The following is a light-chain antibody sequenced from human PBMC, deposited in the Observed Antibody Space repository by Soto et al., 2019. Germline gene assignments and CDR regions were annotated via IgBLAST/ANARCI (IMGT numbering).Light chain of an antibody. CDR1: SSDIGGHNY. J-gene: IGLJ1*01. V-gene: IGLV2-8*01. Sequence: QSALTQPPSASGSPGQSVTISCTGTSSDIGGHNYVSWYQHHPGKAPKLIIYEVTKRPSGVPDRFSGSKSGNTASLTVSGLQTEDEADYYCSSYAGHNNYVFATGTTVTVL. CDR3: SSYAGHNNYV. CDR2: EVT.